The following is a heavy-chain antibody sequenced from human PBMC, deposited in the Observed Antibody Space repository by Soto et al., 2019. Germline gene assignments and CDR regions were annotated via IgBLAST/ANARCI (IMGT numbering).Heavy chain of an antibody. J-gene: IGHJ6*01. V-gene: IGHV3-23*01. D-gene: IGHD6-6*01. Sequence: PWGSLLVSCATSVFTFSTYAMSWVRQAPGKGLEWVSAISGSGGSTYYADSVKGRFTISRDNSKNTLYLQMNSLRAEDTSVYYCAAGSSSQDYYHYGMDVWGQGTTVTVSS. CDR2: ISGSGGST. CDR3: AAGSSSQDYYHYGMDV. CDR1: VFTFSTYA.